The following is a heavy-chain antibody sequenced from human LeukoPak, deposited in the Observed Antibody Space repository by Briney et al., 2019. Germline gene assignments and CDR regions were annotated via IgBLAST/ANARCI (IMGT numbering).Heavy chain of an antibody. V-gene: IGHV1-2*02. Sequence: GASVKVSCKASGYTFTGYYMHWVRQAPGQGLEWMGWINPNSGGTNYAQKFQGRVTISVDTSKNQFSLKLSSVTAADTAVYYCARAPYPYSYGYLYFDYWGQGTLVTVSS. CDR2: INPNSGGT. J-gene: IGHJ4*02. CDR1: GYTFTGYY. CDR3: ARAPYPYSYGYLYFDY. D-gene: IGHD5-18*01.